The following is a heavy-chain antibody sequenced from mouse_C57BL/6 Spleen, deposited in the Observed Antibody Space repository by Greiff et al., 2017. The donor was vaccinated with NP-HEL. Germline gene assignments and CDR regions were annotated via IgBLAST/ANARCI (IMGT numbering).Heavy chain of an antibody. CDR1: GYAFSSSW. J-gene: IGHJ2*01. Sequence: QVQLKESGPELVKPGASVKISCKASGYAFSSSWMNWVKQRPGKGLEWIGRIYPGDGDTNYNGKFKGKATLTADKSSSTAYMQLSSLTSEDSAVYFCARGPLGPFDYWGQGTTLTVSS. V-gene: IGHV1-82*01. CDR3: ARGPLGPFDY. CDR2: IYPGDGDT. D-gene: IGHD4-1*01.